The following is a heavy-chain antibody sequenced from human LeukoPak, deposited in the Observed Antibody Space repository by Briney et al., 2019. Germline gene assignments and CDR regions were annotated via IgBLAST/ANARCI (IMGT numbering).Heavy chain of an antibody. J-gene: IGHJ6*04. CDR2: ISGSGGST. D-gene: IGHD2-15*01. CDR1: GFTFSSYA. V-gene: IGHV3-23*01. CDR3: ARQYCSGGSCYSSYYYYGMDV. Sequence: GGSLRLSCAASGFTFSSYAMSWVRQAPGKGLEWVSAISGSGGSTYYADSVKGRFTISRDNAKNSLYLQMNSLRAEDTAVYYCARQYCSGGSCYSSYYYYGMDVWGKGTTVTVSS.